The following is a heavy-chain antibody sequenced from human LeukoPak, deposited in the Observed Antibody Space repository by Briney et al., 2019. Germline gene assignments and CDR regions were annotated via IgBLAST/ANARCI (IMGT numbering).Heavy chain of an antibody. CDR1: GFTLSDYY. Sequence: GGSLRLSCAASGFTLSDYYMSWIRQAPGKGLEWVSYISSSGSTIYYADSVKGRFTISRDNAKNSLYLQMNSLRAEDTAVYYCATPPRTTDFDYWGQGTLVTVSS. CDR3: ATPPRTTDFDY. CDR2: ISSSGSTI. D-gene: IGHD4-11*01. V-gene: IGHV3-11*01. J-gene: IGHJ4*02.